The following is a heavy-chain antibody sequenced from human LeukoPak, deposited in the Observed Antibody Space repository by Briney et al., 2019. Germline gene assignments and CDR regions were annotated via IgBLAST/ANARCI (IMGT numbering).Heavy chain of an antibody. CDR2: INHSGST. D-gene: IGHD6-19*01. CDR3: ARSGSSGWYTSAFDI. CDR1: GGSFSGYY. Sequence: SESLSLTCAVYGGSFSGYYWGWIRQPPGKGREWIGEINHSGSTNYNPSLKSRVTISVDTSKNQFSLKLSSVTAADTAVYYCARSGSSGWYTSAFDIWGQGTMVTVSS. J-gene: IGHJ3*02. V-gene: IGHV4-34*01.